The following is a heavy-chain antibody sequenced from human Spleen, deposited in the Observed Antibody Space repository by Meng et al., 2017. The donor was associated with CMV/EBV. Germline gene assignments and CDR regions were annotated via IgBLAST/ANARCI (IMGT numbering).Heavy chain of an antibody. Sequence: SVSRSSSYWACVRQPPRKGLEWIGSIYYRGNTYFNPSLQSRVTISADMSKNQFSLNLNSMTAADTAVYYCARGQMKVRAVASGAFDSWGQGTLVTVSS. CDR1: SVSRSSSY. V-gene: IGHV4-39*07. CDR3: ARGQMKVRAVASGAFDS. CDR2: IYYRGNT. D-gene: IGHD3-10*01. J-gene: IGHJ4*02.